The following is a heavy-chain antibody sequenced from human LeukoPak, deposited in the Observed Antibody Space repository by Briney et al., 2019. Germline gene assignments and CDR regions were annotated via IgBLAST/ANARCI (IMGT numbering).Heavy chain of an antibody. CDR2: INQEVSQK. J-gene: IGHJ3*01. CDR1: VFTSSIYW. Sequence: VGSLRLSCAASVFTSSIYWISWVRQAPGKRLEWVANINQEVSQKHYVDSVKGRFTISRDNAKNSFFLKMSSLRAEDTSVYYCVAGDWGARDSFDLWGRGTMVTVSS. D-gene: IGHD2-21*02. V-gene: IGHV3-7*01. CDR3: VAGDWGARDSFDL.